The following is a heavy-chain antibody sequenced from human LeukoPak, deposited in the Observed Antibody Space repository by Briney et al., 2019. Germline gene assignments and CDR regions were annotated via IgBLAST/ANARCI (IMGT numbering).Heavy chain of an antibody. V-gene: IGHV3-23*01. D-gene: IGHD2-2*01. J-gene: IGHJ4*02. CDR1: GFSFSSDS. CDR3: AHGTMYQLDY. CDR2: ILGLGGAGRT. Sequence: PGGTLRLSCSASGFSFSSDSMSWVRQAPGKGLEWVSGILGLGGAGRTYYADSVKGRFTISRDNSKNTLHLQMNSLRAEDTAVYYCAHGTMYQLDYWGQGTLVTVSS.